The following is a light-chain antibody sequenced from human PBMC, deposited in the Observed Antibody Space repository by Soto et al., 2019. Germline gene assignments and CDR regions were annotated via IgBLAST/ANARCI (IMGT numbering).Light chain of an antibody. CDR2: AAS. Sequence: DIQMTQSPSSLSASVGDRVTITCRASQSISTYLNWYQQKPGKAPKLLIYAASSLQSGVPSRFSGGGSGTDLTLTISSLQPEDFATYYCQQSYSMPYTFGQGTKLEIK. J-gene: IGKJ2*01. CDR1: QSISTY. CDR3: QQSYSMPYT. V-gene: IGKV1-39*01.